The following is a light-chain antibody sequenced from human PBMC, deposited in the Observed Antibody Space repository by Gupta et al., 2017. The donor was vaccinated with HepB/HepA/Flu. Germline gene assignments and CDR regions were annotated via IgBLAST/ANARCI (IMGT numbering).Light chain of an antibody. V-gene: IGLV3-19*01. CDR3: YSGDTSGNHLGL. CDR1: SLRGAY. Sequence: SSDLTQDPAVSVFLGQTVRIASQGDSLRGAYATWYQKKPGQAPLLVIYGKNDRPSGIPDRFSGSNSGNTASLTITRAQAEDEADYCCYSGDTSGNHLGLFGGGTKLTV. CDR2: GKN. J-gene: IGLJ2*01.